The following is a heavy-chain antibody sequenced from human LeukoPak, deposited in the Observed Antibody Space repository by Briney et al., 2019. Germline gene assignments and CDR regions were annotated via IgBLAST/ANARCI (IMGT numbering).Heavy chain of an antibody. V-gene: IGHV3-23*01. CDR1: GFTFSDYA. Sequence: GGSLRLSCAASGFTFSDYAMTWVRQAPGKGLEWVSDISGSGGKTTYADSVKGRFTISRDNSKNTLYLQMNSLRAEDTAVYYCAKASGPGYSSGWYIDYWGQGTLVTVSS. CDR2: ISGSGGKT. J-gene: IGHJ4*02. CDR3: AKASGPGYSSGWYIDY. D-gene: IGHD6-19*01.